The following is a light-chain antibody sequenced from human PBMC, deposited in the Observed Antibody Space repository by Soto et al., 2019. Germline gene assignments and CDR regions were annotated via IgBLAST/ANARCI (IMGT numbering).Light chain of an antibody. CDR2: DVS. CDR1: SSDPGGYNY. V-gene: IGLV2-11*01. CDR3: CSYAGSYTLV. J-gene: IGLJ2*01. Sequence: QSALTQPRSVSGSPGQSVTISCTGTSSDPGGYNYVSWYQQHPGKAPKLMIYDVSKRPSGVPDRFSGSKSGNTASLTISGLQAEDEADDHCCSYAGSYTLVFGGGTKVTVL.